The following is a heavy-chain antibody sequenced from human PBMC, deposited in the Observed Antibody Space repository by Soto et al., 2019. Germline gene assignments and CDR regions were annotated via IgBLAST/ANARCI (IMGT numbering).Heavy chain of an antibody. CDR2: IIRILGIA. CDR1: GGTFSSYT. Sequence: VQLVQSGAEVMKPGSSVKVSCKASGGTFSSYTISWVRQAPGQGLEWMGRIIRILGIANYAQKFQGRVTITADKSTSTAYMELSSLRSEDTAVYYCARGGATVTASGYWGQGTLVTVSS. V-gene: IGHV1-69*02. D-gene: IGHD4-17*01. J-gene: IGHJ4*02. CDR3: ARGGATVTASGY.